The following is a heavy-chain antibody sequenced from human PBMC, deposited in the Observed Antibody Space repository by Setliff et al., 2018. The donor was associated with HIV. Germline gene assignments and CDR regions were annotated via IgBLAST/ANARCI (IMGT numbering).Heavy chain of an antibody. D-gene: IGHD6-19*01. CDR3: ARDGGSSGWYFVLGYSDY. J-gene: IGHJ4*02. V-gene: IGHV4-39*02. CDR2: IYYSGST. CDR1: GFSITTRNYY. Sequence: SETLSLTCTVSGFSITTRNYYWGWVRQPPGKGLEWVGSIYYSGSTYYNPSLKSRLSISVDTSKNQFSLKLNSVAAADTAVYYCARDGGSSGWYFVLGYSDYWGPGTLVTVSS.